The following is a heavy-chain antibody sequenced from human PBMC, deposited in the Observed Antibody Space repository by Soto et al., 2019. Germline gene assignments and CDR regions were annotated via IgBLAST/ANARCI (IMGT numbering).Heavy chain of an antibody. CDR1: GYTFTAYY. CDR2: INPKFGDT. D-gene: IGHD3-10*01. Sequence: QVQLVQSGAEVKEPGDSVRVSCEASGYTFTAYYIHWVRQAPGQGLEWMGWINPKFGDTTYAQDFQGRAAMPRDMSISTVYMELSRLTSDDTAIYYCARNMDYYYGPGSGNGHGFWGQGTTVTVFS. CDR3: ARNMDYYYGPGSGNGHGF. J-gene: IGHJ6*02. V-gene: IGHV1-2*02.